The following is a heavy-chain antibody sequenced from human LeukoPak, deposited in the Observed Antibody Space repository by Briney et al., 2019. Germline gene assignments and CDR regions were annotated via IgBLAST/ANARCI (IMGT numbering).Heavy chain of an antibody. CDR2: IYYSGST. V-gene: IGHV4-39*01. Sequence: SETLSLTCTVSGGSISSSSSYWGWIRQPPGKGLEWIGSIYYSGSTYYNPSLKSRVTISVDTSKNQFSLKLSSVTAADTAVYYCARHPTFPNYDFWSGYLSDKGYFDYWGQGTLVTVSS. CDR1: GGSISSSSSY. CDR3: ARHPTFPNYDFWSGYLSDKGYFDY. J-gene: IGHJ4*02. D-gene: IGHD3-3*01.